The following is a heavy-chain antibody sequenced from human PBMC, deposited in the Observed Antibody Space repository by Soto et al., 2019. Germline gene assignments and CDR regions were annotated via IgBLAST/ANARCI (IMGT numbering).Heavy chain of an antibody. CDR3: ARGTCSSSTCYAIYFDS. CDR1: GFTFSGYW. V-gene: IGHV3-7*01. Sequence: EVQLVESGGGLVQPGRSLTLSCVASGFTFSGYWMSWVRQAPGKGLEWVANIKQEGSKKYYVDSVKGRFTISRDNAKNSLYRKMNSVRAEDTAVYYCARGTCSSSTCYAIYFDSWGQGTLVTVSS. D-gene: IGHD2-2*01. CDR2: IKQEGSKK. J-gene: IGHJ4*02.